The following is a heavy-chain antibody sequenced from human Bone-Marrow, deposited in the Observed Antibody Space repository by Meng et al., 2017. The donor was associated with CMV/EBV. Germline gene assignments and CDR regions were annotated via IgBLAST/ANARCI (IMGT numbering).Heavy chain of an antibody. CDR1: GGSFSGYY. D-gene: IGHD2-2*02. J-gene: IGHJ6*02. CDR3: ARLPAAIPSYYYYGMDV. V-gene: IGHV4-34*01. CDR2: INHSGST. Sequence: LRLTCAVYGGSFSGYYWSWIRQPPGKGLEWIGEINHSGSTNYNPSLKSRVTISVDTSKNQFSLKLSSVTAADTAVYYCARLPAAIPSYYYYGMDVWGQGTTVTVSS.